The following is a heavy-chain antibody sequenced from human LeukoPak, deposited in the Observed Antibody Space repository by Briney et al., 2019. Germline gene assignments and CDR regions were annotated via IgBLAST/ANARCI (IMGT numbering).Heavy chain of an antibody. J-gene: IGHJ4*02. V-gene: IGHV3-7*01. CDR3: AREDISNYNY. D-gene: IGHD4-11*01. CDR1: GFTFSSYL. CDR2: IRQDGGEK. Sequence: PGGSLRLSCAASGFTFSSYLMSWVRPAPGKGLEWVASIRQDGGEKFYMESVKGRFTISKDNARNSLYLQMNSLRVEDTAVYYCAREDISNYNYWGQGTMVTVSS.